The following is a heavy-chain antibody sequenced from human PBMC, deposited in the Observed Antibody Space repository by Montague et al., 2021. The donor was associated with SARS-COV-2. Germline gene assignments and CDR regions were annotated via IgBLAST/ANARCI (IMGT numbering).Heavy chain of an antibody. Sequence: TLSLTCTVSGGSINNGGCYWCCHRPHPGTVLFWIRYIYYSVSTYYNPSLKSRLTISVDTSKNQFSLKLSSVTAADTAVYYCARVHFVSSGWYPDAFDIWGQGTMVTVSS. CDR3: ARVHFVSSGWYPDAFDI. D-gene: IGHD6-19*01. CDR1: GGSINNGGCY. J-gene: IGHJ3*02. CDR2: IYYSVST. V-gene: IGHV4-31*03.